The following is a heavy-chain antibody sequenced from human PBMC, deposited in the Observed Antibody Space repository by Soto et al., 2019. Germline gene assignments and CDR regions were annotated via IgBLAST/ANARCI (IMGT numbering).Heavy chain of an antibody. J-gene: IGHJ6*02. CDR3: AREFSSGWYRYGMDV. CDR1: GFTFSSYG. V-gene: IGHV3-33*01. D-gene: IGHD6-19*01. Sequence: QVQLVESGGGVVQPGRSLRLSCAASGFTFSSYGMHWVHQAPGKGLEWVAVIWYDGSNKYYADSVKGRFTISRDNSKNTLYLQMNSLRAEDTAVYYCAREFSSGWYRYGMDVWGQGTTVTVSS. CDR2: IWYDGSNK.